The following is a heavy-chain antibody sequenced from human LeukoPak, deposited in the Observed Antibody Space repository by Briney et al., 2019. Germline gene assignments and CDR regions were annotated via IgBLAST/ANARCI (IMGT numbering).Heavy chain of an antibody. D-gene: IGHD3-22*01. CDR2: IYHSGST. CDR3: ARGGYYYDSSWFDP. CDR1: GGSISSSNW. J-gene: IGHJ5*02. V-gene: IGHV4-4*02. Sequence: PSGTLSLTCAVSGGSISSSNWWSWVRQPPGKGLEWIGEIYHSGSTNYNPSLKSRDTISVDTSKNHFSLKLSSVTAADTAVYYCARGGYYYDSSWFDPWGQGTLVTVSS.